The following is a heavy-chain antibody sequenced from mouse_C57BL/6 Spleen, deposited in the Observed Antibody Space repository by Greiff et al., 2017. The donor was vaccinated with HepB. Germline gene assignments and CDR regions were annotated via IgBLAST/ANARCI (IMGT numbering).Heavy chain of an antibody. CDR3: ARRRAYGNYKDYAMDY. V-gene: IGHV1-82*01. Sequence: VKLQESGPELVKPGASVKISCKASGYAFSSSWMNWVKQRPGKGLEWIGRIYPGDGDTNYNGKFKGKATLTADKSSSTAYMQLSSLTSEDSAVYFCARRRAYGNYKDYAMDYWGQGTSVTVSS. D-gene: IGHD2-1*01. CDR1: GYAFSSSW. CDR2: IYPGDGDT. J-gene: IGHJ4*01.